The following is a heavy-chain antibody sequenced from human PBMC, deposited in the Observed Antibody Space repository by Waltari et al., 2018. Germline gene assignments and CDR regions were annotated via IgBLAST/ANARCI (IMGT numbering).Heavy chain of an antibody. D-gene: IGHD3-16*01. CDR2: IYPGDSDT. V-gene: IGHV5-51*01. Sequence: GWVRQMPGKGLEWMGIIYPGDSDTRYSPSFQGQVTISADKSISTAYLQWSSLKASDTAMYYCARQNDYVKYYYMDVWGKGTTVTVSS. J-gene: IGHJ6*03. CDR3: ARQNDYVKYYYMDV.